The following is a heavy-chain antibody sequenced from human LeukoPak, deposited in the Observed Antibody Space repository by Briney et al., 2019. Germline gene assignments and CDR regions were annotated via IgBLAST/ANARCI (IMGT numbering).Heavy chain of an antibody. J-gene: IGHJ4*02. V-gene: IGHV1-18*01. CDR3: ARGATWTTFDY. CDR1: GYTFTSYG. Sequence: GASVTVSCKAPGYTFTSYGINWVRQAPGQGLEWMGWISGYNGNTNYAQNFPGRVTMTTDTSTRTAYMELRSLRSDDTAVYYCARGATWTTFDYWGQGTLVTVSS. CDR2: ISGYNGNT. D-gene: IGHD1-1*01.